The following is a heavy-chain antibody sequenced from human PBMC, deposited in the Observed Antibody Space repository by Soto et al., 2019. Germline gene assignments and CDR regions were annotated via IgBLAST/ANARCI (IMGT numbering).Heavy chain of an antibody. Sequence: DVQLVESGGGLVKPGGSLRLSCAASGFIFSSYHMNWVRQAPGKGLDWVSSISSSSRYIYHADSVEGRFTISRDNAKNSLYLQMNSLRAPDTAVYYCARGYGTSYGFGYWGQGTLVTVSS. V-gene: IGHV3-21*04. D-gene: IGHD5-18*01. CDR3: ARGYGTSYGFGY. J-gene: IGHJ4*02. CDR2: ISSSSRYI. CDR1: GFIFSSYH.